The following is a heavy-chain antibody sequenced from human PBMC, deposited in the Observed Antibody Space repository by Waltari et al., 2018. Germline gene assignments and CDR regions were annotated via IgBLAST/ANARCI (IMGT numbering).Heavy chain of an antibody. V-gene: IGHV3-21*01. Sequence: GGSLRLSCAASGFTFSNYGMNWVRQAPGKGLEWVSSISGTTSYIYYADSVRGRFTISRDNAKNSLFLQMNSLRAEDTAVYYCARGVVDSWGQGTLVTVSS. CDR3: ARGVVDS. CDR2: ISGTTSYI. J-gene: IGHJ4*02. CDR1: GFTFSNYG.